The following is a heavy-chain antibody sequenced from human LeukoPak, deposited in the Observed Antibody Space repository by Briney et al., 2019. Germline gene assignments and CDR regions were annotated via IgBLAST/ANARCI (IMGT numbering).Heavy chain of an antibody. CDR2: IYYSGST. V-gene: IGHV4-4*02. CDR1: GGSISSSNW. Sequence: PSGTLSLTCAVSGGSISSSNWWSWVRQPPGKGLEWIGYIYYSGSTNYNPSLKSRVTISVDTSKNQFSLKLSSVTAADTAVYYCARERYDFWSGYPQYNWFDPWGQGTLVTVSS. CDR3: ARERYDFWSGYPQYNWFDP. D-gene: IGHD3-3*01. J-gene: IGHJ5*02.